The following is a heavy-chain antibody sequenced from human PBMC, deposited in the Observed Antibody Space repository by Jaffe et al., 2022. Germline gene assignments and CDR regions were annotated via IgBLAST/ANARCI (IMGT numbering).Heavy chain of an antibody. J-gene: IGHJ5*02. CDR3: AKDRTYYDFWSGYYTWWFDP. D-gene: IGHD3-3*01. Sequence: EVQLLESGGGLVQPGGSLRLSCAASGFTFSSYAMSWVRQAPGKGLEWVSAISGSGGSTYYADSVKGRFTISRDNSKNTLYLQMNSLRAEDTAVYYCAKDRTYYDFWSGYYTWWFDPWGQGTLVTVSS. V-gene: IGHV3-23*01. CDR2: ISGSGGST. CDR1: GFTFSSYA.